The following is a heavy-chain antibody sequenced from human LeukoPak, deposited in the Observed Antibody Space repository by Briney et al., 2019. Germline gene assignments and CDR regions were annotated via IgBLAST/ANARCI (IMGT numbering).Heavy chain of an antibody. D-gene: IGHD2-2*01. J-gene: IGHJ4*02. CDR2: ISYDGSNK. Sequence: PGGSLRLSCAASGFTFSSYAMHWVRQAPGKGLEWVAVISYDGSNKYYADSVKGRFTISRDNSKSTLYLQMNSLRTEDTAVYYCARDRKAPYCSSTSCYYREIYYFDYWGQGTLVTVSS. CDR3: ARDRKAPYCSSTSCYYREIYYFDY. CDR1: GFTFSSYA. V-gene: IGHV3-30-3*01.